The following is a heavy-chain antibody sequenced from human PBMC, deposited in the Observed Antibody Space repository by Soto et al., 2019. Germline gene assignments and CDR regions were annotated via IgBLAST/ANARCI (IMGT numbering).Heavy chain of an antibody. J-gene: IGHJ3*02. CDR3: ARRDGYNDDAFDI. V-gene: IGHV4-39*01. CDR1: GGSISSSTYY. CDR2: ISYRGNT. D-gene: IGHD5-12*01. Sequence: SETLSLTCAVSGGSISSSTYYWGWIRQPPGMGLEWIASISYRGNTYYNPSLKSRITISVDTSKTQFSLRLSSVTAADTAVYYCARRDGYNDDAFDIWGQGTMVT.